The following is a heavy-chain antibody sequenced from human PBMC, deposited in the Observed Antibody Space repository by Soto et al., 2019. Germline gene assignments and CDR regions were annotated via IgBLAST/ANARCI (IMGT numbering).Heavy chain of an antibody. V-gene: IGHV5-10-1*01. D-gene: IGHD1-7*01. Sequence: GESLTISCKGSGYTFSNHWITWVRQMPGKGLEWMGRIDPSDSYIKYSPSFQGHVTISADKSISTAYLQWSSLKASDTAMYYFARLRELGLPLVDYYTMDVWGQGTTVTVSS. CDR3: ARLRELGLPLVDYYTMDV. J-gene: IGHJ6*02. CDR2: IDPSDSYI. CDR1: GYTFSNHW.